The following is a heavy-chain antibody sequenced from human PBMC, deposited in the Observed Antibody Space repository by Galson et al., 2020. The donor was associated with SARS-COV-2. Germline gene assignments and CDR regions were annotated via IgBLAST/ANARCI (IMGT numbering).Heavy chain of an antibody. J-gene: IGHJ4*02. CDR2: IYHSGST. CDR3: ARTSVGATVNFDY. Sequence: SETLSLTCAVSGGSISSSNWWSWVRQPPGKGLEWIGEIYHSGSTNYNPSLKSRVTISVDKSKNQFSLKLSSVTAADTAVYYCARTSVGATVNFDYWGQGTLVTVSS. V-gene: IGHV4-4*02. CDR1: GGSISSSNW. D-gene: IGHD1-26*01.